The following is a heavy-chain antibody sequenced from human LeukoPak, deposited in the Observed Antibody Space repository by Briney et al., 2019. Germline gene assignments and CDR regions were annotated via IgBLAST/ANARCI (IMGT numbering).Heavy chain of an antibody. CDR3: GRVEESASFDP. D-gene: IGHD3-3*01. J-gene: IGHJ5*02. V-gene: IGHV3-21*01. CDR2: ISSSSSYI. CDR1: GFTFSTYS. Sequence: GGSLRLSCAASGFTFSTYSVNWVRQAPGKGLEWVSSISSSSSYIYYADSVKGRFTISRDNAKNSLYLQMNSLRAEDTAVYYCGRVEESASFDPWGQGTLVTVSS.